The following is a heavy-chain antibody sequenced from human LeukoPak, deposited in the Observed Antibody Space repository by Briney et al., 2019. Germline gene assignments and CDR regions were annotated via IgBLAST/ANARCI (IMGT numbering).Heavy chain of an antibody. CDR3: ARGSGYGYNWLFDS. V-gene: IGHV3-74*01. Sequence: QPGGSLRLSCAASGFTFSNYWMHWVRQAPGKGLVWVSCVNSDGSSTGYADSVKGRFTISRDSAKNTLYLQMNRLRAEDTAVYYCARGSGYGYNWLFDSWGQGTLVTVSS. J-gene: IGHJ5*01. CDR1: GFTFSNYW. D-gene: IGHD5-24*01. CDR2: VNSDGSST.